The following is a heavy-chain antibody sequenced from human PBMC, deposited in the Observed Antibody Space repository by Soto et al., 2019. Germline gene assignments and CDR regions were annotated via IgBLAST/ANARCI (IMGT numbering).Heavy chain of an antibody. V-gene: IGHV1-69*13. CDR1: GGTFSSYA. CDR3: ASGPDIVVVPAPLYYYYGMDV. D-gene: IGHD2-2*01. J-gene: IGHJ6*02. Sequence: SVKVSCKASGGTFSSYAISWVRQAPGQGLEWMGGIIPIFGTANYAQKFQGRVTITADGSTSTAYMELSSLRSEDTAVYYCASGPDIVVVPAPLYYYYGMDVWGQGTTVTVSS. CDR2: IIPIFGTA.